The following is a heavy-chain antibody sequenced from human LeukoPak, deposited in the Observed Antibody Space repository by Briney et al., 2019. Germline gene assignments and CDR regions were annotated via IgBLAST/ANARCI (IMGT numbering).Heavy chain of an antibody. V-gene: IGHV3-21*01. D-gene: IGHD3-3*01. CDR3: ARARTLLGEWLTSGFDP. CDR2: ISSSSSYI. Sequence: KPGGSLRLSCAASGFTFSSYSMNWVRQAPGKGLEWVSSISSSSSYIYYADSVKGRYTISRDNAKNSLYLQMNSLRAEDTAVYYCARARTLLGEWLTSGFDPWGQGTLVTVSS. CDR1: GFTFSSYS. J-gene: IGHJ5*02.